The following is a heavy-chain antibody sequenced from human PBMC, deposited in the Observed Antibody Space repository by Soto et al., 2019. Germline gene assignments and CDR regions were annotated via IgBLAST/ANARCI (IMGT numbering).Heavy chain of an antibody. CDR2: IYHSGST. J-gene: IGHJ6*02. CDR1: GGSISSSNW. CDR3: ARVGYLDFWSGYYIRGVNYYYYGMDV. V-gene: IGHV4-4*02. Sequence: SETLSLTCAVSGGSISSSNWWSWVRHPPGKGLEWMGEIYHSGSTNYNPSLKSRVTISVDKSKNQFSLKLSSVTAAETAVYYCARVGYLDFWSGYYIRGVNYYYYGMDVWGQGTTVT. D-gene: IGHD3-3*01.